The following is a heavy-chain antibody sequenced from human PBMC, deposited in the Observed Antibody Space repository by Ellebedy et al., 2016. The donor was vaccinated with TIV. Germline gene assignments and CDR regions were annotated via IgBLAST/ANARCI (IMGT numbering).Heavy chain of an antibody. Sequence: PGGSLRLSCAASGFSLSEFYMSWIRQAPGKGLEWVSYISTSSSYTNYADSVRGRFTISRSNAGHSLFLQMSSLTVEDTAVYYCARFRSTRRYFDYWGQGTLVTVSS. CDR3: ARFRSTRRYFDY. J-gene: IGHJ4*02. CDR1: GFSLSEFY. D-gene: IGHD2-2*01. CDR2: ISTSSSYT. V-gene: IGHV3-11*06.